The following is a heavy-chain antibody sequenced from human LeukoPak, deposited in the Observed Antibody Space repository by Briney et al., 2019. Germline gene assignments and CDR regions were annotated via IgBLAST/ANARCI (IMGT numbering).Heavy chain of an antibody. J-gene: IGHJ4*02. D-gene: IGHD1-26*01. CDR1: GDSVSSNSAA. Sequence: SQTLSLTCAISGDSVSSNSAAWNCIRQSPSRGLEWLGRTYYRSKWYNDYAVSVKSRITINPDTSKNQFSLQLNSVTPEDTAVYYCAREGLAQGGSYRARYYFDYWGQGTLVTVSS. CDR2: TYYRSKWYN. CDR3: AREGLAQGGSYRARYYFDY. V-gene: IGHV6-1*01.